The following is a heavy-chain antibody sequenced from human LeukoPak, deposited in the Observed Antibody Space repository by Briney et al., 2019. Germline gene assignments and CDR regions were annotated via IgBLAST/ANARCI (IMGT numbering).Heavy chain of an antibody. D-gene: IGHD2-2*01. CDR1: GYTFTSYA. Sequence: ASVKVSCKASGYTFTSYAMHWVRQAPGQRLEWVGWISTYNGHTNYAQKFQGRVTMTTDTSTSTAYMDLRSLRSDDTAVYYCARVLRGSPAAPDRDWFDPWGQGTLVTVSS. V-gene: IGHV1-18*01. J-gene: IGHJ5*02. CDR3: ARVLRGSPAAPDRDWFDP. CDR2: ISTYNGHT.